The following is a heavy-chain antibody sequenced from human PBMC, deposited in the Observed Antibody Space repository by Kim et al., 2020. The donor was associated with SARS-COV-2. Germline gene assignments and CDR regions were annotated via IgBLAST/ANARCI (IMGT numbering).Heavy chain of an antibody. J-gene: IGHJ6*02. Sequence: GGSMRLSCAASGFTVSSNYMSWVRQAPVKGLEWVSVIYSGGSTYYADSVKGRFTISRDNSKNTLYLQMNSLRAEDTAVYYCARDVCFDYGYDGMDVWGQGTTVTVSS. CDR1: GFTVSSNY. CDR3: ARDVCFDYGYDGMDV. D-gene: IGHD3-10*01. V-gene: IGHV3-53*01. CDR2: IYSGGST.